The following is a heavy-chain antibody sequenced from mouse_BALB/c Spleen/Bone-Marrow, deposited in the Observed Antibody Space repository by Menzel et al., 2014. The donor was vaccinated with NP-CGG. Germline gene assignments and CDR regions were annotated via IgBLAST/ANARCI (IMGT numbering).Heavy chain of an antibody. D-gene: IGHD3-2*01. CDR1: LFTFSDYY. CDR3: ARAWKSDRKVWLAY. Sequence: EVQLVSSGVCIFHPFGSLPLSFSSSLFTFSDYYMYLVRQTPEKRLEWFATTIDGGSYTYYPDSVKGRFNSSRDNAKNNRYLQMSSLKSEDKAMYYWARAWKSDRKVWLAYWGQGTLVTVFA. J-gene: IGHJ3*01. CDR2: TIDGGSYT. V-gene: IGHV5-4*02.